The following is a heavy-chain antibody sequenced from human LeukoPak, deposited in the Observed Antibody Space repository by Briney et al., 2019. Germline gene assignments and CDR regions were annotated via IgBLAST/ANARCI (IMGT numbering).Heavy chain of an antibody. CDR2: IYTSGST. D-gene: IGHD4-11*01. V-gene: IGHV4-61*02. CDR3: GRVVSSNYDWFAP. Sequence: SETLSLTCTVSGGSISSGSYYWSWIRQPAGKGLEWIGRIYTSGSTNYNPSLKSRVTISVDTSKNPFSLKLSSVTAAATAVYSCGRVVSSNYDWFAPGGRETLVTVSS. J-gene: IGHJ5*02. CDR1: GGSISSGSYY.